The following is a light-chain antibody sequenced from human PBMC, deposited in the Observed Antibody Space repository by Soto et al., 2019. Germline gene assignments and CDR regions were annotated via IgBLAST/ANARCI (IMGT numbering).Light chain of an antibody. CDR3: QQFNTYPFT. CDR1: QGISSN. V-gene: IGKV1-9*01. Sequence: DIQLTQSPSFLSASVGDRVTITCRASQGISSNLAWYQQKPGKAPKLLIYGASTLQSGVPSRFSGSGSGTEFTLTISSLQPEDSATYHGQQFNTYPFTFGQGTKLEIK. J-gene: IGKJ2*01. CDR2: GAS.